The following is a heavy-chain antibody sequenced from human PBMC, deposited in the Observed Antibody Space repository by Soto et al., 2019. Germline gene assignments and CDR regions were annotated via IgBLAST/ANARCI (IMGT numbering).Heavy chain of an antibody. CDR2: ISSSSSYI. D-gene: IGHD3-16*01. Sequence: PGGSLRLSCAASGFTFSSYSMNWVRQAPGKGLEWVSSISSSSSYIYYADSVKGRFTISRDNAKNSLYLQMNSLRAEDTAVYYCARGGSYGPPAVSYFWGQGTLVTVSS. V-gene: IGHV3-21*01. CDR3: ARGGSYGPPAVSYF. J-gene: IGHJ4*02. CDR1: GFTFSSYS.